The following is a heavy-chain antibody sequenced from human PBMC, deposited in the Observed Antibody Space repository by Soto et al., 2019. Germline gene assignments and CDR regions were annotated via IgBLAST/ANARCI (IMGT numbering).Heavy chain of an antibody. CDR3: ATAAYNWNGGGGYYGMDV. D-gene: IGHD1-1*01. J-gene: IGHJ6*02. V-gene: IGHV3-7*05. Sequence: EVQLVESGGGLVQPGGSLRLSCAASGFTFSSYWMSWVRQAPGKGLEWVANIKQDGSEKYYVDSVKGRFTISRDNAKNSLYLQMNSLRAEDTAVYYCATAAYNWNGGGGYYGMDVWGQGTTVTVSS. CDR1: GFTFSSYW. CDR2: IKQDGSEK.